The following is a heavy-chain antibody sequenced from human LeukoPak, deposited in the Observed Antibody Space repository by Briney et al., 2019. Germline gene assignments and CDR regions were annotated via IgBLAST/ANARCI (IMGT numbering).Heavy chain of an antibody. CDR2: IYSGGST. V-gene: IGHV3-53*01. D-gene: IGHD5-18*01. Sequence: GGSLRLSCAASGFIVSHNYMSWVRKAPGKGLEWVSIIYSGGSTYYADSVKGRFTISRDSSKNTLYLQMNSLRAEDTAVYYCARTYNYGALDYWGQGTLVTVSS. CDR1: GFIVSHNY. J-gene: IGHJ4*02. CDR3: ARTYNYGALDY.